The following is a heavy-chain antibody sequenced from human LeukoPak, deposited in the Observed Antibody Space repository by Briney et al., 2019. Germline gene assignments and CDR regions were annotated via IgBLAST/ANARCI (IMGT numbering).Heavy chain of an antibody. J-gene: IGHJ4*02. Sequence: SETLSLTCTVSGGSISSSTYFWGWIRQPPGKGLEWIGSIYYYSGSTYYNPSLKSRVTISVDTSKNQFSLKLSSVTAADTAVYYCARGSGSSWYSGYYDYWGQGTLVTVSS. D-gene: IGHD6-13*01. CDR1: GGSISSSTYF. CDR3: ARGSGSSWYSGYYDY. CDR2: IYYYSGST. V-gene: IGHV4-39*07.